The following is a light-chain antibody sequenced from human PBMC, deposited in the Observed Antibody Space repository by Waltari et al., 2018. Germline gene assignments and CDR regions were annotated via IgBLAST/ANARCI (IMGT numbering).Light chain of an antibody. CDR2: GAS. Sequence: VLTQSPGTLSLSPGERAILSCRASQSVSSNSLVWYQQTPVQTPRLLIYGASSRATGIPGRFSVRESGTDFTLTISSLEPDDFAMYYCQQYDSAVLTFGGGTKVEIK. V-gene: IGKV3-20*01. J-gene: IGKJ4*01. CDR1: QSVSSNS. CDR3: QQYDSAVLT.